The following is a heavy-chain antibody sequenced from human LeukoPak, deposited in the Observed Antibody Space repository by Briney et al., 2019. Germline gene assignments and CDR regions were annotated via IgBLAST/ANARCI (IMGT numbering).Heavy chain of an antibody. D-gene: IGHD2-21*02. CDR1: GFTFSYYG. J-gene: IGHJ4*02. CDR2: IWHDGRNK. CDR3: ARDWGSDEAIDY. Sequence: GGSLRLSCAASGFTFSYYGIHWVRQAPGKGLEWVAVIWHDGRNKYYADSVKGRFTISRDNSKKTVLLQMNSLRAEDTAIYYCARDWGSDEAIDYWGQGTLVTVSS. V-gene: IGHV3-33*01.